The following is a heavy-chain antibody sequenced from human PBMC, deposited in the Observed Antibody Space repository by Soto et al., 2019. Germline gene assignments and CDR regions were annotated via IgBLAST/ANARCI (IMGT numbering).Heavy chain of an antibody. Sequence: GGSLRLSCAASGVTISSCAMGWVRQAPGKGLEWVSDIIDSGGSTYYADSVKGRFTISRDNSKSTLYLQMNSLRAEDTALYYCAKGRSYYYYSGVDVWGQGTTVNVSS. J-gene: IGHJ6*02. V-gene: IGHV3-23*01. CDR1: GVTISSCA. CDR3: AKGRSYYYYSGVDV. CDR2: IIDSGGST.